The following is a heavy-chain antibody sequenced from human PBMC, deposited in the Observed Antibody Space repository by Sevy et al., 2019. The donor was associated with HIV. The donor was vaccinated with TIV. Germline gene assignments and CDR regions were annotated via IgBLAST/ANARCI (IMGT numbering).Heavy chain of an antibody. CDR2: INTNTGNP. V-gene: IGHV7-4-1*02. CDR1: GYTFTSYA. Sequence: ASVKVSCKASGYTFTSYAMNWVRQAPGQGLEWMGWINTNTGNPTYAQGFTGRFVFSLDTSVSTAYLQISSLKAEDTAVYYCARGAPNNWNYDPPYFDYWGQGTLVTVSS. CDR3: ARGAPNNWNYDPPYFDY. D-gene: IGHD1-7*01. J-gene: IGHJ4*02.